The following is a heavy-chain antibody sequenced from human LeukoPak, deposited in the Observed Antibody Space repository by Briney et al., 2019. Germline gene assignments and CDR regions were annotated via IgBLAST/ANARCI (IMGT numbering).Heavy chain of an antibody. D-gene: IGHD6-19*01. CDR1: GYSISSGYY. V-gene: IGHV4-38-2*01. CDR3: ARVDPKAVASSGYLDY. J-gene: IGHJ4*02. CDR2: ISHSGST. Sequence: SETLSLTCAVSGYSISSGYYWGWIRQPPGKGLEWIGSISHSGSTYYNPSLKSRVTILVDSFKNQFSLNVNSVTAADTAVYYCARVDPKAVASSGYLDYWGQGTLVTVSS.